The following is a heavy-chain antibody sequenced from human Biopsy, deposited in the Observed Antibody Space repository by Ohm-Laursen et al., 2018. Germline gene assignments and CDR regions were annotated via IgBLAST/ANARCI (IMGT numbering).Heavy chain of an antibody. J-gene: IGHJ6*02. CDR3: ARAGVGSDGTDSYYYGMDV. V-gene: IGHV1-46*01. D-gene: IGHD5-24*01. Sequence: ASVKVSRKASGNTFATYHIHWVRQAPGQGLEWMGVISPSGATTSFSQKFQSRITMTRDTSTGTVYMDLNSLGSEDTAVYYCARAGVGSDGTDSYYYGMDVWGPGTTVTVSS. CDR1: GNTFATYH. CDR2: ISPSGATT.